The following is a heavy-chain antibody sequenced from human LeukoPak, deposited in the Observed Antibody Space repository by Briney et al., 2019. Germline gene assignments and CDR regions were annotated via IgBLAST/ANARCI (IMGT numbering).Heavy chain of an antibody. CDR2: IYYSGGT. CDR1: SASISTAGYY. J-gene: IGHJ4*02. Sequence: SQTLSLTCTVSSASISTAGYYWSWIRQPPGKGLEWIGYIYYSGGTYYNPSLESRVTISLDRSKNQFSLNLTSVIAADTAVYYCARGLDTINWYTYDYWGQGTLVTVSS. D-gene: IGHD1/OR15-1a*01. CDR3: ARGLDTINWYTYDY. V-gene: IGHV4-30-2*01.